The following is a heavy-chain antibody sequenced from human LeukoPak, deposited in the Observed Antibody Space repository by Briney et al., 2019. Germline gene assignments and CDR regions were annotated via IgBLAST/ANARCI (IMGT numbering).Heavy chain of an antibody. CDR3: STAPLLLWFGELLLTEDY. J-gene: IGHJ4*02. D-gene: IGHD3-10*01. CDR1: GYTLTELS. Sequence: GASVKVSCKVSGYTLTELSMHWVRQAPGKGLEWMGGFDPEDGETISAQKFQGRVTMTEDTSTDTAYMELSSLRSEDTAVYYCSTAPLLLWFGELLLTEDYWGQGTLVTVSS. CDR2: FDPEDGET. V-gene: IGHV1-24*01.